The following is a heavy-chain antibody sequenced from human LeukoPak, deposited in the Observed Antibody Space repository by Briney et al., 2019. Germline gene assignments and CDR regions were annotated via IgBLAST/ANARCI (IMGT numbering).Heavy chain of an antibody. J-gene: IGHJ6*03. CDR3: ARDKRGATVVTLYSYYYMDV. CDR2: ISGSGGRT. CDR1: GFTFSSYG. Sequence: RPGGTLRLSCAASGFTFSSYGMSWVRQVPGKGLEWVSGISGSGGRTYYADSVKGRFTISRDNAKNSLYLQMNSLRADDTAVYYCARDKRGATVVTLYSYYYMDVWGKGTTVTISS. V-gene: IGHV3-23*01. D-gene: IGHD4-23*01.